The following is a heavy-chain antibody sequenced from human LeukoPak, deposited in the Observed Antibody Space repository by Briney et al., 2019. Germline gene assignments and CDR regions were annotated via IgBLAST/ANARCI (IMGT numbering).Heavy chain of an antibody. CDR3: AKVPYSSGWSQYYFDY. D-gene: IGHD6-19*01. CDR2: ISGSGGST. J-gene: IGHJ4*02. CDR1: GFTFSSYA. V-gene: IGHV3-23*01. Sequence: PGGSLRLSCAASGFTFSSYAMSWVRQAPGKGLEWVSAISGSGGSTYYADSVKGRFTISRDNSKNTLYLQMNSLRAEDTAVYYCAKVPYSSGWSQYYFDYWGQGTLVTVSS.